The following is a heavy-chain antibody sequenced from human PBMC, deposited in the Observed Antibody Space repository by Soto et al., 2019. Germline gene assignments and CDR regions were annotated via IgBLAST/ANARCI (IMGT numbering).Heavy chain of an antibody. CDR2: IWYDGSNK. Sequence: SGGSLRLSCAASGFTFSSYGMHWVRQAPGKGLEWVAVIWYDGSNKYYADSVKGRFTISRDNSKNTLYLQMDSLRAEDTAVYYCARSSSGGHFDYWGQGTLVTVSS. CDR1: GFTFSSYG. J-gene: IGHJ4*02. CDR3: ARSSSGGHFDY. V-gene: IGHV3-33*01. D-gene: IGHD2-15*01.